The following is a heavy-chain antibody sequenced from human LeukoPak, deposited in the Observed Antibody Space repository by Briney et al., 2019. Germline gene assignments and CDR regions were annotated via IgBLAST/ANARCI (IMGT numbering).Heavy chain of an antibody. CDR3: ARGIESYGDYGY. CDR2: VYYSGST. V-gene: IGHV4-30-4*08. CDR1: GGSISSGDYY. D-gene: IGHD4-17*01. J-gene: IGHJ4*02. Sequence: QVQLQESGPGLVKPSQTLSLTCTVSGGSISSGDYYWSWIRQPPGKGLEWIGYVYYSGSTNYNPSLKSRVTISIDTSKNQFSLKLSSLTAADTAIYYCARGIESYGDYGYWGQGILVTVSS.